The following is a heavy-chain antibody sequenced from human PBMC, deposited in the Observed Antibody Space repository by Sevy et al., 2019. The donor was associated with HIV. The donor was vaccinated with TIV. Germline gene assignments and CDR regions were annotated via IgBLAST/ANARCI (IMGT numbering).Heavy chain of an antibody. D-gene: IGHD4-17*01. CDR1: GFTFSSYA. CDR2: ISGSGGST. CDR3: AKYSGDYVNWFDP. J-gene: IGHJ5*02. V-gene: IGHV3-23*01. Sequence: GGSLRLSCAASGFTFSSYAMSWVRQAPGKGLEWVSAISGSGGSTYYADSVKGRCTISKYNSRNTLYLQMNSLRAEDTAVYYCAKYSGDYVNWFDPWGQGTLVTVSS.